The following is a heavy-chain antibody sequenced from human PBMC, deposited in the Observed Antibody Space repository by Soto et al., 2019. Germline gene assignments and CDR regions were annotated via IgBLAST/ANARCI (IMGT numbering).Heavy chain of an antibody. V-gene: IGHV4-34*01. Sequence: QVQLQQWSAGLLKPSETLSLTCAVYGGSFSGYYWSWIRQPPGKGLEWIGEINHSGSTNYNPSLKSRVTISVDTSKNQFSLKLSSVTAADTAVYYCARVGLEFRAMIWGGYYYYGIDVWGQGTTVTVSS. J-gene: IGHJ6*02. D-gene: IGHD3-10*01. CDR1: GGSFSGYY. CDR2: INHSGST. CDR3: ARVGLEFRAMIWGGYYYYGIDV.